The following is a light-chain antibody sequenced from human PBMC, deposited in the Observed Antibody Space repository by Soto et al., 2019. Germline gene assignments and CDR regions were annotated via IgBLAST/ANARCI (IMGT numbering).Light chain of an antibody. CDR1: QSVSSN. CDR2: GSS. Sequence: EIVMTQSPATLSVSPGERATLSCRASQSVSSNLAWYQQKPGQSPRLLIYGSSTRASGIPARFSGSGSGTEFTLPICSLQSEDFAVYYCQQYSDLPPWATFGQGTKLEIK. CDR3: QQYSDLPPWAT. V-gene: IGKV3-15*01. J-gene: IGKJ2*01.